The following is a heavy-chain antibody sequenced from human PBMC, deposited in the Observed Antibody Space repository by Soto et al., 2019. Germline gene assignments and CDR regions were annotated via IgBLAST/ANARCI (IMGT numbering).Heavy chain of an antibody. CDR3: ARTYSSSYSRYPVYYGMDV. J-gene: IGHJ6*02. V-gene: IGHV4-59*01. CDR1: GGSSSYF. Sequence: SETLSLTCTVSGGSSSYFWSWIRQPPGKGLEWIGCVYHSGSTNYSPSLKRRVSISVDTSKNQFSLRLTSVTAADTAVYYCARTYSSSYSRYPVYYGMDVWGQGTTVTVSS. D-gene: IGHD3-22*01. CDR2: VYHSGST.